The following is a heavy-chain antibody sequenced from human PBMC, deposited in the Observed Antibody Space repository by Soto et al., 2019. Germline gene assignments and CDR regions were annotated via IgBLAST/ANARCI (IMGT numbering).Heavy chain of an antibody. CDR1: GYTFTNYW. J-gene: IGHJ5*02. CDR3: ARRGDFWSGSSADFDP. Sequence: GESLKISCKASGYTFTNYWIGWVRQMPGKGLEWVGIIYPGDSDTKYSPSFEGHVTISADKTIRTAYLQWSSLKASDTAMYYCARRGDFWSGSSADFDPWGQGTLVTVSS. D-gene: IGHD3-3*01. V-gene: IGHV5-51*01. CDR2: IYPGDSDT.